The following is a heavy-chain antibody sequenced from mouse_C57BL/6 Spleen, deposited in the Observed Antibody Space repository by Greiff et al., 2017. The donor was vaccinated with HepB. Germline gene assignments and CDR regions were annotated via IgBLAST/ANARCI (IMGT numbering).Heavy chain of an antibody. V-gene: IGHV1-52*01. D-gene: IGHD1-1*01. CDR2: IDPSDSET. CDR1: GYTFTSYW. CDR3: ARSGYYYGSSYVGAMDY. Sequence: QVQLQQPGAELVRPGSSVKLSCKASGYTFTSYWMHWVKQRPIQGLEWIGNIDPSDSETHYNQKFKDKATLTVDKSSSTAYMQLSSLTSEDSAVYYCARSGYYYGSSYVGAMDYWGQGTSVTVSS. J-gene: IGHJ4*01.